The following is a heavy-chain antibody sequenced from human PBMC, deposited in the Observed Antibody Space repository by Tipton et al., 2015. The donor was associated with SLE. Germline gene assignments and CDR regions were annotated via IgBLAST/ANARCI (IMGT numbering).Heavy chain of an antibody. V-gene: IGHV3-21*01. CDR2: IRSDSSYK. CDR1: GFTLSSYN. Sequence: GSLRLSCAASGFTLSSYNMNWVRQAPGKGLEWVSSIRSDSSYKYYADSVKGRFTISRDSAKNSLYLQMDSLRAEDTAVYYCARDYDFWSGQIDAFDIWGQGTMVTVSS. J-gene: IGHJ3*02. CDR3: ARDYDFWSGQIDAFDI. D-gene: IGHD3-3*01.